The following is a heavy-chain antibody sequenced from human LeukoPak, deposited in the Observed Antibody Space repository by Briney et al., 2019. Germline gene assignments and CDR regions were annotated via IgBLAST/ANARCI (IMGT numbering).Heavy chain of an antibody. D-gene: IGHD2-2*01. Sequence: ASVKVSCKASGYTFTSYGISWVRQAPGQGLEWMGWISAYNGNTNYAQKLQGRVTMTTDTSTSTAYMELRSLRSDDTAVYYCARDYYCSSTSCYYCGMDVWGQGTTVTVSS. J-gene: IGHJ6*02. CDR2: ISAYNGNT. CDR3: ARDYYCSSTSCYYCGMDV. CDR1: GYTFTSYG. V-gene: IGHV1-18*01.